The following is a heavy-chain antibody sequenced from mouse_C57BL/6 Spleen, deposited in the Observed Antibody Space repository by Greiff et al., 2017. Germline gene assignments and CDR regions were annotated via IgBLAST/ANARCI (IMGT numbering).Heavy chain of an antibody. CDR2: IDPETGGT. CDR3: TITTVVGPFAY. D-gene: IGHD1-1*01. V-gene: IGHV1-15*01. J-gene: IGHJ3*01. CDR1: GYTFTDYE. Sequence: QVQLQQSGAELVRPGASVTLSCKASGYTFTDYEMHWVKQTPVHGLEWIGAIDPETGGTAYNQKFKGKALLTADKSSSTADMELRSLTSEDSAVYYCTITTVVGPFAYWGQGTLVTVSA.